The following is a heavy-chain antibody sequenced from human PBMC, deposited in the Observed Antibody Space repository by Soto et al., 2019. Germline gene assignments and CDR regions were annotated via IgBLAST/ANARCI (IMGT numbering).Heavy chain of an antibody. CDR2: ISAYSGYT. CDR3: TREAIVVIPAATPSHFDA. J-gene: IGHJ4*02. CDR1: GYNFISYG. Sequence: QVQLVQSGAEVKKPGASVKVSCKGVGYNFISYGINWVRQAPGQGLEWMGWISAYSGYTHSAQKFQGRLTLTTDTAATTAYMDLRSLRSADTALYYCTREAIVVIPAATPSHFDAGGQGTLVTVSS. D-gene: IGHD2-2*01. V-gene: IGHV1-18*01.